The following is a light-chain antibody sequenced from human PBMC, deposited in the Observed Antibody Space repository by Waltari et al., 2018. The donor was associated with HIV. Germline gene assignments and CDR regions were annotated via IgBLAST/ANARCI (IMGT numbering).Light chain of an antibody. CDR3: TSHAAGSIWA. CDR2: GVY. Sequence: QSVLTQPASVSGSPGQSITISCSGTSSDFAGYESVSWYQHHPGKAPTLIIFGVYNRPSGVSSRFSGSQSGNTASLTISGLQAEDEGNYYCTSHAAGSIWAFGGGTKLTVL. V-gene: IGLV2-14*03. J-gene: IGLJ3*02. CDR1: SSDFAGYES.